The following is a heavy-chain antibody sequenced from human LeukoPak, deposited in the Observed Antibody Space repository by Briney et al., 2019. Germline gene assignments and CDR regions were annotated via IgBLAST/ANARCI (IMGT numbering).Heavy chain of an antibody. CDR2: IYPGDSDT. J-gene: IGHJ4*02. CDR1: GYSFTSYW. D-gene: IGHD3-22*01. V-gene: IGHV5-51*01. CDR3: ARQPPYDSSGYYMGGVLH. Sequence: GESLKISCQGSGYSFTSYWIGWVRQMPGKGLEWMGIIYPGDSDTRYSPSFQGQVTISADKSISTAYLQWSSLKASDTAMYYCARQPPYDSSGYYMGGVLHWGQGTLVTVSS.